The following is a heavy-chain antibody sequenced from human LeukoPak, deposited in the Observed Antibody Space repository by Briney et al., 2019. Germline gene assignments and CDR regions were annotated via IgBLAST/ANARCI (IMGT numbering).Heavy chain of an antibody. J-gene: IGHJ5*02. Sequence: SQTLSLTCTVSGGSISSGGYYWSWIRQHPGKGLEWIGYIYYSGSSYYNPSLKSRVTISVDTSKNQFSLKLSSVTAADTAVYYCVSPYCSGGSCYAKTWGQGTLVTVSS. CDR2: IYYSGSS. D-gene: IGHD2-15*01. CDR3: VSPYCSGGSCYAKT. V-gene: IGHV4-31*03. CDR1: GGSISSGGYY.